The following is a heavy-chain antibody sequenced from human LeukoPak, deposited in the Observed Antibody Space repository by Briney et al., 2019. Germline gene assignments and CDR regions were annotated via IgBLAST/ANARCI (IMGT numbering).Heavy chain of an antibody. V-gene: IGHV4-39*07. CDR1: GGSISSSSYY. Sequence: SETLSLTCTVSGGSISSSSYYWGWIRQPPGKGLEWIGSIYYSGSTYYNPSLKSRVTISVDTSKNQFSLKLSSVTAADTAVYYCARGWRAARPAYYYDSSGYYYFDYWGQGTLVTVSS. D-gene: IGHD3-22*01. CDR3: ARGWRAARPAYYYDSSGYYYFDY. J-gene: IGHJ4*02. CDR2: IYYSGST.